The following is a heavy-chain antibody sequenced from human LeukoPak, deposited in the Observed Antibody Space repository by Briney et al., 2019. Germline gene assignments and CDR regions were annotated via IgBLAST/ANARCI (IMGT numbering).Heavy chain of an antibody. CDR2: IKQDGSEK. CDR3: ARLADY. J-gene: IGHJ4*02. V-gene: IGHV3-7*03. CDR1: GFTFSNYW. Sequence: GGSLRLSCAASGFTFSNYWMSWVRQAPGKGLEWVANIKQDGSEKYHVDSVKGRFTISRDNAKNSLYLQMNSLRGEDTAVYYCARLADYWGQGILVTVSS.